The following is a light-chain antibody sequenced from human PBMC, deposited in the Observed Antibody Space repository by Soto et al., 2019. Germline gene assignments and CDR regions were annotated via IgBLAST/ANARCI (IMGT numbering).Light chain of an antibody. CDR1: STNVGSYNF. J-gene: IGLJ2*01. V-gene: IGLV2-11*01. Sequence: QSALTQPRSVSGSPGQSVTISCTGPSTNVGSYNFVSWYQQHPGKSPKFMIYDVSRRPSGVPDRFSGSRSGNTASLTISGLQAEDEADYYRCSYAGSYTLIFGGGTKLTVL. CDR2: DVS. CDR3: CSYAGSYTLI.